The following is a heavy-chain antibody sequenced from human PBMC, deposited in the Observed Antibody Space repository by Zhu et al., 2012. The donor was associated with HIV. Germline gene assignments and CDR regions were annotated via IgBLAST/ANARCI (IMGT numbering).Heavy chain of an antibody. J-gene: IGHJ6*03. CDR1: GYSFTNYA. D-gene: IGHD5-18*01. CDR3: ARDFKRGYTYGLGYYYYMDV. CDR2: INTNTGNP. Sequence: QVQLVQSGSELKKPGASVKVSCKASGYSFTNYAMNWVRQAPGQGLEWMGWINTNTGNPTFAQGFTGRFVFSLDTSVNTTYLQISSLKAEDTAVYYCARDFKRGYTYGLGYYYYMDVWGQRDYGHRLL. V-gene: IGHV7-4-1*02.